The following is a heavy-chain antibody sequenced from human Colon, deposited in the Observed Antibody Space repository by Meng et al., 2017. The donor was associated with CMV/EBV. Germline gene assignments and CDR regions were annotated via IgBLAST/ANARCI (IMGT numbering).Heavy chain of an antibody. Sequence: GGSLRLSCAASGFNFSDYYMSWIRQAPGKGLDWISYITNSGITTYYADSVRDRFTISRDNAKNSLYLQMNSLRADDTAVYYCVRDNARVQGNIPILVVPQGFDYWGQGTVVTVSS. CDR3: VRDNARVQGNIPILVVPQGFDY. V-gene: IGHV3-11*04. D-gene: IGHD3-22*01. CDR1: GFNFSDYY. J-gene: IGHJ4*02. CDR2: ITNSGITT.